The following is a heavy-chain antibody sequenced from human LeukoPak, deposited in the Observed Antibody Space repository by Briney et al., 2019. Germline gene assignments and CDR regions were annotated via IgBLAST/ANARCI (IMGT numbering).Heavy chain of an antibody. J-gene: IGHJ4*02. V-gene: IGHV4-34*01. D-gene: IGHD3-10*01. CDR1: GGSFSGYY. CDR2: INHSGST. Sequence: SETLSLTCAVYGGSFSGYYWSWIRQPPGKGLEWIGEINHSGSTNCNPSLKSRVTISVDTSKNQFSLKLSSVTAADTAVYYCARLGLWFGELGYGYWGQGTLVTVSS. CDR3: ARLGLWFGELGYGY.